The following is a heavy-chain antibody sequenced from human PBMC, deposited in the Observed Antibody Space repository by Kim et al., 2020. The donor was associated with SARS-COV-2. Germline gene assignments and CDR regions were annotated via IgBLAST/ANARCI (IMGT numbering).Heavy chain of an antibody. CDR2: IYPGDSDT. CDR3: VGVGSGYDRQYYFDY. CDR1: GYSFTSYW. Sequence: GESLKISCKGSGYSFTSYWTGWVRQMPGKGLEWMGIIYPGDSDTRYSPSFQGKVTISADKSISTAYLQWSSLKASDTAMYYCVGVGSGYDRQYYFDYWGQGTLVTVSS. J-gene: IGHJ4*02. V-gene: IGHV5-51*01. D-gene: IGHD5-12*01.